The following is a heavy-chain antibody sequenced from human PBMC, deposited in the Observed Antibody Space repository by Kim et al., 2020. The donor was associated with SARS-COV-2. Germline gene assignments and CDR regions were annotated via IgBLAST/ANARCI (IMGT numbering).Heavy chain of an antibody. Sequence: SETLSLTCTVSGGSVSSGSYYWSWLRQPPGKGLEWIGYIYYSGSTNYNPSLKSRVTISVDTAKNQFPLKMSSVTAGATAVYYCARSYDSSGYYHITFDYWGQGTPVTVSS. CDR1: GGSVSSGSYY. V-gene: IGHV4-61*01. D-gene: IGHD3-22*01. CDR3: ARSYDSSGYYHITFDY. CDR2: IYYSGST. J-gene: IGHJ4*02.